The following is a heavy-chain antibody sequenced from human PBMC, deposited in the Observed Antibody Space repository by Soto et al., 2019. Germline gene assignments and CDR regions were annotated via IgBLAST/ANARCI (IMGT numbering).Heavy chain of an antibody. J-gene: IGHJ3*02. Sequence: PSETLSLTCTVSGGSISSYYRSWIRQPPGKGLEWIGYIYYSGSTNYNPSLKSRVTISVDTSKNQFSLKLSSVTAADTAVYYCARSAMVTLGAFGIWGPGTMVIVSS. CDR1: GGSISSYY. D-gene: IGHD5-18*01. V-gene: IGHV4-59*01. CDR3: ARSAMVTLGAFGI. CDR2: IYYSGST.